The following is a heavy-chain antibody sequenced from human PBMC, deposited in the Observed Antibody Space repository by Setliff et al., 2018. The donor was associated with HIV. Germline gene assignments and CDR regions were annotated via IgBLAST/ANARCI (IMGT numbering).Heavy chain of an antibody. D-gene: IGHD6-19*01. CDR2: ILDGRVT. V-gene: IGHV4-39*01. J-gene: IGHJ5*02. CDR1: GDSITSGHFY. CDR3: ARPHSGRGGGAYFDP. Sequence: SETLSLTCTVSGDSITSGHFYWGWIRQAPGKGRAWIGNILDGRVTFFNPSLRGRVTISVDASKNQVSLNLRSVTAADSAVYHCARPHSGRGGGAYFDPWGQGILVTVSS.